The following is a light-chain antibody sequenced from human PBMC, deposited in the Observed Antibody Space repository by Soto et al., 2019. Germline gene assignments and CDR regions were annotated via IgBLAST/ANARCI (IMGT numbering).Light chain of an antibody. CDR3: QQYNKWPPIT. CDR2: GSS. Sequence: EIVMTQSTATLSVSPGEIVTLSCRSSQTVSSNLAWYQQKPGQAPRLLISGSSTRATGIPARFSGSGSGTDFTLTISSLQSEDSGVYYCQQYNKWPPITFGQGTRLEIK. J-gene: IGKJ5*01. V-gene: IGKV3-15*01. CDR1: QTVSSN.